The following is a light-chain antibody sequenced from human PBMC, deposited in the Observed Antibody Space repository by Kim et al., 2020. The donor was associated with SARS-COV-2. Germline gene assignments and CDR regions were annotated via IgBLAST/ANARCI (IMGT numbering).Light chain of an antibody. Sequence: SSELTQDPAVSVALGQTVRITCQGDSLRSYYASWYQQKPGQAPVLVIYGKNNRPSGIPDRFSGSSSRNTASLTITGAQAEDEADYYCNSRDSSGNHWLFG. V-gene: IGLV3-19*01. CDR2: GKN. CDR3: NSRDSSGNHWL. J-gene: IGLJ3*02. CDR1: SLRSYY.